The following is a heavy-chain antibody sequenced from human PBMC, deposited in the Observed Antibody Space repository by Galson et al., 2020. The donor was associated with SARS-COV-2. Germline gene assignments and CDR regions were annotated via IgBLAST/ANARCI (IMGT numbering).Heavy chain of an antibody. Sequence: GGSLRLSCVASGFTFSAFDMHWVRQAPGQGLEWVAAMSYDGNNKQSADSVRGRFTISRENSDDTLFLQMNNLRADDTAMYFCAKEKGSYYQSLFDYWGQGSLVTVSS. CDR1: GFTFSAFD. D-gene: IGHD3-10*01. CDR2: MSYDGNNK. CDR3: AKEKGSYYQSLFDY. V-gene: IGHV3-33*03. J-gene: IGHJ4*02.